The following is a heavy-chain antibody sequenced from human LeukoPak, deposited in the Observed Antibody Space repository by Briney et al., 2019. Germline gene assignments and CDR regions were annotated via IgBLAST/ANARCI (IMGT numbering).Heavy chain of an antibody. D-gene: IGHD5-18*01. Sequence: TGGSLRLSCAASGFTFSTYWMSWVRQAPGKGLEWVANIRKDGSDIHYVDSVKGRFTISRDDAKNSLFLQMNSLRAEDTAVYYCARGSRGYGYDYWGQGTLVTVSS. CDR3: ARGSRGYGYDY. CDR2: IRKDGSDI. J-gene: IGHJ4*02. V-gene: IGHV3-7*01. CDR1: GFTFSTYW.